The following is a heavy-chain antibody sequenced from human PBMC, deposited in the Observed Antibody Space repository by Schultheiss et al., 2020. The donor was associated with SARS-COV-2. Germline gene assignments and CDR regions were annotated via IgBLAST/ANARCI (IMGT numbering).Heavy chain of an antibody. V-gene: IGHV3-23*01. J-gene: IGHJ5*02. CDR3: AKDGVASNGVYDWFDP. Sequence: GGSLRLSCAASGFTFSSYGMHWVRQAPGKGPEWISHIGGVNGHTDYAESVKGRFTTSRDNSNNMLYLEMNGLRAEDTALYYCAKDGVASNGVYDWFDPWGQGTLVTVSS. CDR2: IGGVNGHT. D-gene: IGHD5/OR15-5a*01. CDR1: GFTFSSYG.